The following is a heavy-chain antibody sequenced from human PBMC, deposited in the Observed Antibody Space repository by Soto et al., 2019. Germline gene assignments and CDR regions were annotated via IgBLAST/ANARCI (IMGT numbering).Heavy chain of an antibody. CDR3: ARLYYYGSGSYSFDY. V-gene: IGHV4-39*01. CDR2: IYYSGST. Sequence: SETLSLTCTVSGGSISSSSYYWGWIRQPPGKGLEWIGSIYYSGSTYYNPSLKSRVTISVDTSKNQFSLKLSSVTAADTAVYYCARLYYYGSGSYSFDYWGQGTSVTVYS. J-gene: IGHJ4*02. CDR1: GGSISSSSYY. D-gene: IGHD3-10*01.